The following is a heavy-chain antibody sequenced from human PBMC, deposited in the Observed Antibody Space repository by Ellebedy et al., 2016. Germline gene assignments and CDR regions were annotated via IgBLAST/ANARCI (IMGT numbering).Heavy chain of an antibody. CDR3: AKNDGYDYWFFDV. J-gene: IGHJ2*01. CDR2: ISGPGSTI. Sequence: GGSLRLXXAASGFMFSNFAMSWVRQAPGKGLEWVSSISGPGSTIYYADSVKGRFTISRDNSKNTLYLQMSSLRAEDTAVYYCAKNDGYDYWFFDVWGRGTLVTVSS. D-gene: IGHD5-12*01. V-gene: IGHV3-23*01. CDR1: GFMFSNFA.